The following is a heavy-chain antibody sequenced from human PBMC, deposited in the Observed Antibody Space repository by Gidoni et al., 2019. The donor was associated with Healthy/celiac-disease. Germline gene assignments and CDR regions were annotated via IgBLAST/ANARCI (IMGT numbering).Heavy chain of an antibody. D-gene: IGHD3-22*01. Sequence: VQLVQSGAEVKKPGSSVNVSCKAAGGTFRSYAISWVRQAPGEGLAGMGGSIPIFGTANYAQKFQGRVTITADESTSTAYMELSSLRSEDTAVYYCAREGPYYYDSSGYWVFDYWGQGTLVTVSS. J-gene: IGHJ4*02. V-gene: IGHV1-69*01. CDR1: GGTFRSYA. CDR2: SIPIFGTA. CDR3: AREGPYYYDSSGYWVFDY.